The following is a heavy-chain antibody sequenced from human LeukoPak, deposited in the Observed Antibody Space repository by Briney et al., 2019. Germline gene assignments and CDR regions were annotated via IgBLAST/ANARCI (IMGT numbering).Heavy chain of an antibody. CDR3: AKVVYGSRRYQLDY. V-gene: IGHV3-23*01. Sequence: GGSLRLSCAVSGFTFSSTGMSWVRPPPGEGLEWGSAISGSGGSTYYADSVKGRFTISRDKSKNTLYLQMNSLRAEDTALYYCAKVVYGSRRYQLDYWGQGTLVTVSS. D-gene: IGHD3-10*01. J-gene: IGHJ4*02. CDR1: GFTFSSTG. CDR2: ISGSGGST.